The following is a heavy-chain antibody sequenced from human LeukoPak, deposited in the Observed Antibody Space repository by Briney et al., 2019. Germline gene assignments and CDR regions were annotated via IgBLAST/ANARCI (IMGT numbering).Heavy chain of an antibody. Sequence: ASVKVSCKASGYTFTGYYMHWVRQAPGQGLEWMGWINPNSGGTNYAQKFQGRVTMTRDTSISTAYMELSRLGSDDTAVYYCARGSRYCSSTSCYRRWLDPWGQGTLVTVSS. CDR1: GYTFTGYY. V-gene: IGHV1-2*02. CDR3: ARGSRYCSSTSCYRRWLDP. J-gene: IGHJ5*02. D-gene: IGHD2-2*01. CDR2: INPNSGGT.